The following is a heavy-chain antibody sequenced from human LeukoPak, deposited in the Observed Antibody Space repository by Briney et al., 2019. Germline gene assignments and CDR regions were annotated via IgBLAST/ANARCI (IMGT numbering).Heavy chain of an antibody. CDR1: GFTFSSYG. Sequence: PGGSLRLSCAASGFTFSSYGMHWVRQAPGKGLEWVAVISYDGSNKYYADPVKGRFTISRDNSKNTLYLQMNSLRAEDTAVYYCAKTPTVNYYYGMDVWGQGTTVTVSS. J-gene: IGHJ6*02. CDR3: AKTPTVNYYYGMDV. V-gene: IGHV3-30*18. D-gene: IGHD4-11*01. CDR2: ISYDGSNK.